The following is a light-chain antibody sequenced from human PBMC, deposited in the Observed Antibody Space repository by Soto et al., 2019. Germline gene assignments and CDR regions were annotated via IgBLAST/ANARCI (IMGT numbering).Light chain of an antibody. J-gene: IGKJ1*01. CDR2: EAS. CDR1: QSSSCY. V-gene: IGKV1-39*01. CDR3: QQSDTTPWT. Sequence: DIQITRSPSSFSASVPDRVTITYRASQSSSCYLKWYQQKAGKAPKLLIYEASRLQSGVPSRFSGRGSGTDFPLTVSSLQPDDFATYYWQQSDTTPWTFGQGTKVDNK.